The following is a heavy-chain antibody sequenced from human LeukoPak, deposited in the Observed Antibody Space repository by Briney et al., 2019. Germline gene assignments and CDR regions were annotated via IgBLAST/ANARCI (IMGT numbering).Heavy chain of an antibody. V-gene: IGHV3-7*01. CDR3: ARDGGRREDY. D-gene: IGHD2-15*01. Sequence: GGSLRLSCVASGFTFSSYWATWVRQAPGKGLEWVANIDPDGSHQYYVDSVKGRFTISKDNAKNPLYLQMNSLRAEDTAVYYCARDGGRREDYWGQGALVTVSS. CDR1: GFTFSSYW. J-gene: IGHJ4*02. CDR2: IDPDGSHQ.